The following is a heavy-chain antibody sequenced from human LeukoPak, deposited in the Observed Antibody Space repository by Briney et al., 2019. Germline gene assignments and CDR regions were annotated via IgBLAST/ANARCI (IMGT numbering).Heavy chain of an antibody. Sequence: PGGSLRLSCAASGFTFSSYGFHWVRQAPGKGLQWVAVIWYDGSNKYYADSVKGRFTISRDNSNNTLCLQMNSLRAEDTAVYYCARVGRYYDFWSGIDNWGQGTMVTVPS. CDR2: IWYDGSNK. J-gene: IGHJ3*02. V-gene: IGHV3-33*01. CDR3: ARVGRYYDFWSGIDN. D-gene: IGHD3-3*01. CDR1: GFTFSSYG.